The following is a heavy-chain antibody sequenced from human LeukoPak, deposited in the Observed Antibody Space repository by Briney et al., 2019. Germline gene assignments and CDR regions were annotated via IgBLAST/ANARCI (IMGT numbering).Heavy chain of an antibody. D-gene: IGHD3-22*01. V-gene: IGHV4-38-2*02. J-gene: IGHJ4*02. CDR1: GYSISSGYY. CDR3: ARPSRLYYYDSSGFDY. Sequence: PSETLSLTCTVSGYSISSGYYWGWIRQPPGKGLEWIGSIYHSGSTYYNPSLKSRVTISVDTSKNQFSLKLSSVTAADTAVYYCARPSRLYYYDSSGFDYWGQGTLVTVSS. CDR2: IYHSGST.